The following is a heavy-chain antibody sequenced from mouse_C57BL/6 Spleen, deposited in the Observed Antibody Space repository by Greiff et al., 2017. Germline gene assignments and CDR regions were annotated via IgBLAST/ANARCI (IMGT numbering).Heavy chain of an antibody. CDR3: ARIITTVVATDY. D-gene: IGHD1-1*01. V-gene: IGHV1-61*01. J-gene: IGHJ2*01. CDR2: IYPSDSET. Sequence: VQLQQPGAELVRPGSSVKLSCKASGYTFTSYWMDWVKQRPGQGLEWIGNIYPSDSETHYNQKFKDKATLTVDKSSSTAYMQLSSLTSEDSAVYYCARIITTVVATDYWGQGTTLTVSA. CDR1: GYTFTSYW.